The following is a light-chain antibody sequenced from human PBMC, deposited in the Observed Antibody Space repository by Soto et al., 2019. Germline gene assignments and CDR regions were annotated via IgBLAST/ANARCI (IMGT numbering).Light chain of an antibody. CDR1: SSDVGGYNY. CDR2: DVS. V-gene: IGLV2-11*01. CDR3: CSYAGSYYG. Sequence: QSALTQPRSVSGSPGQSVTISCTGTSSDVGGYNYVSWYQQHPGKAPKLMIYDVSKRPSGVPDRFSGSKSGNTASLTISGLQAEDEADYYGCSYAGSYYGFGTGTKVTVL. J-gene: IGLJ1*01.